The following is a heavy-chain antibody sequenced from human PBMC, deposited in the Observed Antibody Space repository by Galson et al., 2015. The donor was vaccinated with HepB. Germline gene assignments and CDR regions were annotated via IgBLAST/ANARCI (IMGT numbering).Heavy chain of an antibody. Sequence: SETLSLTCTVSGGSMSSYYWNWIRQPPGKGLEWIASIYHSGTTNYNPSLKSPVTISVDTSKNQFSLKLSSVTAADAAVYYCARVGWDILTGSGGFDYWGQGTLVTVSS. CDR3: ARVGWDILTGSGGFDY. CDR2: IYHSGTT. V-gene: IGHV4-59*01. J-gene: IGHJ4*02. D-gene: IGHD3-9*01. CDR1: GGSMSSYY.